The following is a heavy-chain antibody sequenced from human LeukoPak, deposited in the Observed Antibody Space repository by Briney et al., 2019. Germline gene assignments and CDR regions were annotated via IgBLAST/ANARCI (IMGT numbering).Heavy chain of an antibody. J-gene: IGHJ4*02. CDR2: ISGSGGST. Sequence: GGALRLSCAASGFTFSSYAMSWVRQAPGKGLEGVSAISGSGGSTYYADSVKGRFTISRDNSKNTLYLQMNSLRAEDTAVYYCAKGLLDIGYCSSTSCWGYWDYWGQGTLVTVSS. CDR1: GFTFSSYA. V-gene: IGHV3-23*01. CDR3: AKGLLDIGYCSSTSCWGYWDY. D-gene: IGHD2-2*01.